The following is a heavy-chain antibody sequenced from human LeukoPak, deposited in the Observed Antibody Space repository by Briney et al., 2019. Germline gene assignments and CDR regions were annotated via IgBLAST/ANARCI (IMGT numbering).Heavy chain of an antibody. CDR2: IWYDGSNK. J-gene: IGHJ4*02. CDR1: GFTFSSYG. Sequence: GRSLRLSCAASGFTFSSYGMHWVRQAPGKRLEWVAVIWYDGSNKYYADSVKGRFTISRDNSKNTLYLQMNSLRAEDTAVYYCARGIAAAGLDYWGQGTLVTVSS. CDR3: ARGIAAAGLDY. D-gene: IGHD6-13*01. V-gene: IGHV3-33*01.